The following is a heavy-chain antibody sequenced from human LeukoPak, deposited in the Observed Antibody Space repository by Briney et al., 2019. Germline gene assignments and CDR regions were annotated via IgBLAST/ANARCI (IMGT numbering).Heavy chain of an antibody. CDR2: IRFDGINK. V-gene: IGHV3-30*02. CDR1: GFTFSTYG. J-gene: IGHJ4*02. CDR3: AKIGLGSSSWWYFDY. D-gene: IGHD6-13*01. Sequence: GGSLRLSCAASGFTFSTYGIHWVRQAPGKGLEWVALIRFDGINKFYADSVKGRFTVSRDNSKNTVHPQMSSLRAEDTAVYYCAKIGLGSSSWWYFDYWGQGALVTVSS.